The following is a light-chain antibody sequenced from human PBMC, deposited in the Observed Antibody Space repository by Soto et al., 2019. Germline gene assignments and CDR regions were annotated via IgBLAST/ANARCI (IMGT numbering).Light chain of an antibody. J-gene: IGKJ1*01. CDR1: QSIGNS. V-gene: IGKV3-15*01. Sequence: EIVMTQSPATLSVSPGERATLSCRASQSIGNSLAWYQQKPGQAPRLLIYAASTRATGIPARFSGTGSGTEFTLTISSLQSEDFADYYCQQYNNWPPLTFGQGTKVEVK. CDR2: AAS. CDR3: QQYNNWPPLT.